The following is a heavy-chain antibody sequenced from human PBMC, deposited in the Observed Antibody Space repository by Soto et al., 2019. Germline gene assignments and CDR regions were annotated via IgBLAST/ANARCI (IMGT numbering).Heavy chain of an antibody. CDR2: INTDGSST. CDR1: GFTFSSFW. V-gene: IGHV3-74*01. CDR3: AKRGADTFGLCY. Sequence: EVQLVESGGGLVQPGGSLRLSCAVSGFTFSSFWMHWVRQAPGEGLVWVSRINTDGSSTSYADSVKGRFTISRDNAKNTLYLQMNSLRVEDTAMYYCAKRGADTFGLCYWGQGTLVTVCS. D-gene: IGHD1-26*01. J-gene: IGHJ4*02.